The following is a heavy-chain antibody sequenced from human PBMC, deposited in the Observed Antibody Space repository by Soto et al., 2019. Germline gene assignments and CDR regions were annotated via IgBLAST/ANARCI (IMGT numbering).Heavy chain of an antibody. V-gene: IGHV5-51*01. Sequence: SLKISCQGSGYSFTNYWVGWVRQIPGRGLEWMGIIHPGDSDTRYSPFFQGQVTISADKSISTAYLQWSSLKASDTAMYYCARHKRYSSTWFEGWFDPCGQGTLVTGSS. D-gene: IGHD6-13*01. J-gene: IGHJ5*02. CDR3: ARHKRYSSTWFEGWFDP. CDR2: IHPGDSDT. CDR1: GYSFTNYW.